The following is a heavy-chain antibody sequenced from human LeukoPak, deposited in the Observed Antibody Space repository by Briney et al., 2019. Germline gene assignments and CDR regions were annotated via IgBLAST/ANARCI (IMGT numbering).Heavy chain of an antibody. V-gene: IGHV3-23*01. J-gene: IGHJ4*02. CDR3: AKEGGDTWTNFYFHY. Sequence: GGSLTLSCAASGFTFSTYTMSWVRQAPGKGLEWVSTISGSGGSTYYADSVKGRFSISRDNSKNTLYLQMNNLRAEDTAVYYCAKEGGDTWTNFYFHYWGQGTLVTVSS. CDR1: GFTFSTYT. CDR2: ISGSGGST. D-gene: IGHD1-20*01.